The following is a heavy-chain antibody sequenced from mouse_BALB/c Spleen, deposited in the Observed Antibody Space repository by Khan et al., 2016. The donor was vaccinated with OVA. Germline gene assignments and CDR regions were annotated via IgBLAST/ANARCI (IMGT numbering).Heavy chain of an antibody. V-gene: IGHV2-6-1*01. CDR1: GFSLTNYG. CDR3: ARQPYYHYNIMDY. J-gene: IGHJ4*01. CDR2: IWSDGST. Sequence: VELVESGPGLVAPSQSLSITCTISGFSLTNYGVHWVRQPPGKGLEWLVVIWSDGSTTYNSALKSRLSISTDKSKSKVFLKMNNVQTKNTAMYYGARQPYYHYNIMDYWGQGTSVTVSS. D-gene: IGHD2-10*01.